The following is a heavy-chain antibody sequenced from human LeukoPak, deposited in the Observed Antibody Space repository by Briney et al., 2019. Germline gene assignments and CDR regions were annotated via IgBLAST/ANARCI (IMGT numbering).Heavy chain of an antibody. D-gene: IGHD5-18*01. V-gene: IGHV3-33*01. CDR2: IWYDGSNK. J-gene: IGHJ6*02. Sequence: PWGSLRLSCAASGFTFSSYGMHWVRQAPGKGLEWVAVIWYDGSNKYYADSVKGRFTISRDNSKNTLYLQMNSLRAEDTAVYYCAREIQTAMVTNYYYGMDVWGQGTTFTVSS. CDR3: AREIQTAMVTNYYYGMDV. CDR1: GFTFSSYG.